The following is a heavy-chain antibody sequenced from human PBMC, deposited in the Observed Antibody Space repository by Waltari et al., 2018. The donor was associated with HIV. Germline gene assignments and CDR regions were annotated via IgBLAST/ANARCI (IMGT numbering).Heavy chain of an antibody. V-gene: IGHV3-66*02. Sequence: EVQLVEPGGGLVQPGGSLRRPGAASGCTGRSTYMSWIRQAPGKGLEWVSVIYSGGSTYYADSVKGRFTISRDNSKNTLYLQMNSLRAEDTAVYYCAREADSAYYYYGMDVWGQGTTVTVSS. J-gene: IGHJ6*02. CDR3: AREADSAYYYYGMDV. D-gene: IGHD1-26*01. CDR1: GCTGRSTY. CDR2: IYSGGST.